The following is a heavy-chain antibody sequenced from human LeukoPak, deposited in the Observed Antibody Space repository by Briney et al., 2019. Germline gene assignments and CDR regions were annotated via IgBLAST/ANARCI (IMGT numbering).Heavy chain of an antibody. V-gene: IGHV1-18*01. CDR1: GYTFTSYG. D-gene: IGHD2-2*01. Sequence: GASVKVSCKASGYTFTSYGISWVRQAPGQGLEWMGWISAYNGNTNYAQKLQGRVTMTRNTSISTAYMELSSLRSDDTAVYYCARDKETSCPGCFQHWGQGTLVTVSS. J-gene: IGHJ1*01. CDR2: ISAYNGNT. CDR3: ARDKETSCPGCFQH.